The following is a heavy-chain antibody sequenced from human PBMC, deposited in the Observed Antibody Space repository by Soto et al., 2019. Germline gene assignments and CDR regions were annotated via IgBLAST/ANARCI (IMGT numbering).Heavy chain of an antibody. D-gene: IGHD3-22*01. CDR2: VKEDGSEK. CDR3: ARFYYVSCGYLPSPYYYYYGMDV. V-gene: IGHV3-7*04. Sequence: GRSLRLSCAAAGGTCRSHSINWVRQAPEKGLEWVANVKEDGSEKYYVDSVKGRFTISRDNARNSLYLQMNSLRVEDTAVYYCARFYYVSCGYLPSPYYYYYGMDVWGQGTTVTVSS. J-gene: IGHJ6*02. CDR1: GGTCRSHS.